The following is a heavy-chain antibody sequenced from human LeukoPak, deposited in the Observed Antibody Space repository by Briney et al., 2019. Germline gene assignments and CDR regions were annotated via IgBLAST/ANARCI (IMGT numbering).Heavy chain of an antibody. Sequence: GASVKVSCKSSGYTFSIYGFTWVRHAPGQGLEWMGWISAYNGKTLYAEKFQRRVTMTTDTATSTVYMELRSLRSDDTAVYYCARVSYLRPSDYMDVWGKGTTVTVSS. CDR2: ISAYNGKT. V-gene: IGHV1-18*01. J-gene: IGHJ6*03. D-gene: IGHD1-26*01. CDR3: ARVSYLRPSDYMDV. CDR1: GYTFSIYG.